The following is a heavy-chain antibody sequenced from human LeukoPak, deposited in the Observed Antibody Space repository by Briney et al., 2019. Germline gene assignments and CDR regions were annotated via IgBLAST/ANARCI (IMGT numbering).Heavy chain of an antibody. Sequence: SVKVSCKASGGTFSSYAISWVRQAPGQGLEWMGGIIPIFGTANYAQKFQGRVTITADESTSTAYMELSSLRSEDTAVYYCARDRVARGVGDRSDYWGQGTLVTVSS. J-gene: IGHJ4*02. V-gene: IGHV1-69*13. D-gene: IGHD2-21*01. CDR3: ARDRVARGVGDRSDY. CDR1: GGTFSSYA. CDR2: IIPIFGTA.